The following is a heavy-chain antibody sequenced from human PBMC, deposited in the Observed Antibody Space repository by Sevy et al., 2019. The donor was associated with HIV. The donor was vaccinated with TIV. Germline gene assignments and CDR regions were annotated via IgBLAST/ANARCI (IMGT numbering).Heavy chain of an antibody. D-gene: IGHD6-6*01. CDR3: AGDSVAAPPSAFFFDY. Sequence: GGSLRLSCAASGFTFSSYAMHWVRQAPGKGLEWVAVISYDGSNKYYADSVKGRFTISRDNSKNTLYLQMNSLRAEDTAWLYCAGDSVAAPPSAFFFDYWGQGTLVTVSS. CDR1: GFTFSSYA. CDR2: ISYDGSNK. J-gene: IGHJ4*02. V-gene: IGHV3-30-3*01.